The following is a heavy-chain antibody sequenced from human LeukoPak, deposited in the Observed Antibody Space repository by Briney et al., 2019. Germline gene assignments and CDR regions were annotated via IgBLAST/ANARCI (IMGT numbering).Heavy chain of an antibody. Sequence: GGSLRLSCAASGFTFSSYGMSWVRQAPGKGLEWVSVISDSGGNKYYADSVKGRFTTSRDNSKNTLNLQMHRLRVEDTAVYYCTRVMWDSSGYPIDYWGQGSLVTVSS. CDR2: ISDSGGNK. CDR1: GFTFSSYG. D-gene: IGHD3-22*01. J-gene: IGHJ4*02. CDR3: TRVMWDSSGYPIDY. V-gene: IGHV3-23*01.